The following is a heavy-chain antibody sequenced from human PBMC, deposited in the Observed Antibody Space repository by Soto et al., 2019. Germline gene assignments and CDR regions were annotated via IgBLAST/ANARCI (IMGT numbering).Heavy chain of an antibody. D-gene: IGHD2-8*02. CDR3: ARLNGYSTGWFAT. Sequence: GASVKVSCKTSGYTFTSYGISWVRQAPGQGLECMGWISTFNGNAHYAQNLQDRVTMTIDTSTSTAYLELTGLRSDDTGVYYCARLNGYSTGWFATWGQGTLGTVSS. CDR2: ISTFNGNA. J-gene: IGHJ5*02. V-gene: IGHV1-18*04. CDR1: GYTFTSYG.